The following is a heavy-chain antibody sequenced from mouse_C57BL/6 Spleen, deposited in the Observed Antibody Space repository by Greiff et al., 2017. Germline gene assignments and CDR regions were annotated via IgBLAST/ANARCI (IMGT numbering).Heavy chain of an antibody. Sequence: VQLQQSGAELVKPGASVKISCKASGYAFSSYGMNWVKQRPGKGLEWIGQIYPGDGDTYYNGKFKGKATLTADKSSSAAFMKLSRLTAEDSAVYFGARNDYVHRDYWGQGTTLTVSS. J-gene: IGHJ2*01. CDR2: IYPGDGDT. CDR3: ARNDYVHRDY. D-gene: IGHD1-1*02. V-gene: IGHV1-80*01. CDR1: GYAFSSYG.